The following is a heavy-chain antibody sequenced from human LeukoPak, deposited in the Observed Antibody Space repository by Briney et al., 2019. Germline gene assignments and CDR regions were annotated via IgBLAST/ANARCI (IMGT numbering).Heavy chain of an antibody. CDR2: IKQDGSEK. Sequence: GGSLRLPCAASGFTFSSYWMSWVRQAPGKGLEWVANIKQDGSEKYYEDSVKGRFTISRDNAKNSLYLQMNSLRAEDTAVYYCARVSRYSSGWYSSYYYYYMDVWGKGTTVTISS. CDR3: ARVSRYSSGWYSSYYYYYMDV. CDR1: GFTFSSYW. V-gene: IGHV3-7*01. J-gene: IGHJ6*03. D-gene: IGHD6-19*01.